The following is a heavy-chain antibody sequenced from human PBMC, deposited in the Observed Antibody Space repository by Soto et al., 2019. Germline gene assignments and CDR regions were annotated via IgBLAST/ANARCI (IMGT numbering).Heavy chain of an antibody. CDR1: GYTFTSYG. D-gene: IGHD1-7*01. J-gene: IGHJ3*02. CDR2: ISAYNGNT. V-gene: IGHV1-18*01. Sequence: ASVNVSCKASGYTFTSYGISWVRQAPGQVLEWMGWISAYNGNTNYAQKLQGRVTMTTDTSTSTAYMELRSLRSDDTAVYYCAREGPRYNWNYHDAFDIWGQGTMVTVSS. CDR3: AREGPRYNWNYHDAFDI.